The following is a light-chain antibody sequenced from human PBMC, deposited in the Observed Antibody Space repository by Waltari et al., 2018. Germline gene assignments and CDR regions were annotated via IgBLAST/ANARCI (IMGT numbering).Light chain of an antibody. J-gene: IGKJ4*01. CDR1: QTIASN. V-gene: IGKV3-15*01. CDR2: GAS. CDR3: QQYAIWPLT. Sequence: IVMTQSPASLSVSPGERATFSCTASQTIASNLAWYQQNPGQAPRLLIYGASTRATGIPASFSGSGSGTEFTLTISSLQSEDFAVYYCQQYAIWPLTFGGGTKVEIK.